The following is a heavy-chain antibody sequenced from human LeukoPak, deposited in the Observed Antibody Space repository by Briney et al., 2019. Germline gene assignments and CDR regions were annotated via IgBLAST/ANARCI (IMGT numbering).Heavy chain of an antibody. J-gene: IGHJ4*02. CDR2: LSPNSGDT. Sequence: GASVKVSCKASGYTFTGYYLHWVRQDPGQELEWMGWLSPNSGDTKFAQKFQGRVTMTRDTSISSAYMELSSLTSDDTAVYYCARATDISSWYLAYWGQGSLVTVSS. CDR3: ARATDISSWYLAY. V-gene: IGHV1-2*02. D-gene: IGHD6-13*01. CDR1: GYTFTGYY.